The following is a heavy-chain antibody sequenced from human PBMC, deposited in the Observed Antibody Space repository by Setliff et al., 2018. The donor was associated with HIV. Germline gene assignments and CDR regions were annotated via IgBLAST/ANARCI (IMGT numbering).Heavy chain of an antibody. CDR1: GFTFSDYY. J-gene: IGHJ3*02. CDR3: ARDDSNGNADAFDI. Sequence: PGGSLRLSCAASGFTFSDYYMAWIRQAPGKGLEWISYLSGSKAYYMDSVKGRFTISRDNPKNSLYLQMTSLRAEDTAVYYCARDDSNGNADAFDIWGQGTTVTVSS. D-gene: IGHD5-18*01. CDR2: LSGSKA. V-gene: IGHV3-11*05.